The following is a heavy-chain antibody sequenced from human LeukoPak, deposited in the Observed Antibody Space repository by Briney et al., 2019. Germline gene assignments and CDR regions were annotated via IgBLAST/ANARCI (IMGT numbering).Heavy chain of an antibody. CDR1: GFTFSSYG. Sequence: PGGSLRLSCAASGFTFSSYGMSWVRQAPGKGLEWVSLIRGSGGSTHYADSVKGRFTISRDNSKNTLYLQMNSLRAEDTAVYYCAKSPRNDWGIDYYYMDVWGKGTTVTVSS. D-gene: IGHD1-1*01. CDR2: IRGSGGST. V-gene: IGHV3-23*01. J-gene: IGHJ6*03. CDR3: AKSPRNDWGIDYYYMDV.